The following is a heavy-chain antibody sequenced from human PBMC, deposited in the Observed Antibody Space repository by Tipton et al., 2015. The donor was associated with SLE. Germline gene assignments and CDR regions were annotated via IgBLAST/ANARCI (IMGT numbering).Heavy chain of an antibody. CDR1: GDTFSRYA. D-gene: IGHD4-17*01. Sequence: QLVQSGAEVKKPGSSVKVSCEASGDTFSRYAISWVRQAPGQGLEWMGGNIPIFGTTNYAQNFQGRVTITTDDPTTTVYMELSSLRSEDTAVYYCARERKGPRFDYGDIEDYYYGMDVWGQGTTVTVSS. CDR3: ARERKGPRFDYGDIEDYYYGMDV. CDR2: NIPIFGTT. J-gene: IGHJ6*02. V-gene: IGHV1-69*05.